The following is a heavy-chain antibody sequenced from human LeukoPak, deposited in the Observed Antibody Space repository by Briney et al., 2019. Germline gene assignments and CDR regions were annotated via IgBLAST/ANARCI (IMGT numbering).Heavy chain of an antibody. CDR2: ISYSGSS. CDR1: GGSITTTSYY. V-gene: IGHV4-39*01. CDR3: TRLFYDHLWGTRRNGWDYFDY. D-gene: IGHD3-16*01. J-gene: IGHJ4*02. Sequence: SETLSLTCVVSGGSITTTSYYWGWIRQPPGTGLDWIGTISYSGSSHYNPSLKSRVTISLDTSKNQFSLRLTSVTAADTAVYYCTRLFYDHLWGTRRNGWDYFDYWGQGTLVTVSS.